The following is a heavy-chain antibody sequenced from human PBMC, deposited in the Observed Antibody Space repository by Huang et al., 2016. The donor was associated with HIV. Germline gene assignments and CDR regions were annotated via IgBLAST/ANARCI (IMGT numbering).Heavy chain of an antibody. Sequence: QVQLVESGGGVVQPGRSLRLSCAGSGFTFRDHPMQWVRQAPGQGVDGCAVISFDGRNNVYADFVRGRFTISRDNSKNILSLQLNSLTPADTSIYYCARDTTTVAGLDFWGQGALVTGSS. CDR1: GFTFRDHP. CDR2: ISFDGRNN. D-gene: IGHD6-19*01. CDR3: ARDTTTVAGLDF. J-gene: IGHJ4*02. V-gene: IGHV3-30*14.